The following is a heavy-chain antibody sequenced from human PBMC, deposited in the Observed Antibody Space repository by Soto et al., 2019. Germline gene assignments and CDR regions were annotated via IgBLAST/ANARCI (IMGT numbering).Heavy chain of an antibody. J-gene: IGHJ4*02. CDR3: ARDYDYALDY. V-gene: IGHV5-51*01. Sequence: GESLKISCKGSGYSFSSYWIGWVRQMPEKGLEWMGFIYPGDSETRYSPSFQGQVTISVDKSISTAYLQWSSLKASDTAIYYCARDYDYALDYWGQGTLVTVSS. CDR2: IYPGDSET. CDR1: GYSFSSYW. D-gene: IGHD3-16*01.